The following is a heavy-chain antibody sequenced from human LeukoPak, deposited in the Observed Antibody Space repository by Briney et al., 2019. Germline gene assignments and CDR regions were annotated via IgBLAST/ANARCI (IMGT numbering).Heavy chain of an antibody. CDR2: IYYSGST. Sequence: SETLSLTCTVSGGSISSYYWSWIRQPPGKGLEWIGYIYYSGSTNYNPSLKSRVTISVDTSKNQFSLKLSSVTAADTAVYYCARANQGRKIFGVVIIGGYWFDPWGQGTLVSVSS. CDR3: ARANQGRKIFGVVIIGGYWFDP. D-gene: IGHD3-3*01. CDR1: GGSISSYY. J-gene: IGHJ5*02. V-gene: IGHV4-59*01.